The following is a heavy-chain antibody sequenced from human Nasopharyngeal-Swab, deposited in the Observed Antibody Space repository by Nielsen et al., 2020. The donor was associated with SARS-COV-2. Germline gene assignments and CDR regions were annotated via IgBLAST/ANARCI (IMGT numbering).Heavy chain of an antibody. D-gene: IGHD1-14*01. CDR3: ANGPQGFDY. CDR2: ISVDGRRK. CDR1: GFTFSSYA. J-gene: IGHJ4*02. V-gene: IGHV3-30*04. Sequence: GESLKISCAASGFTFSSYAMHWVRQAPGKGLEWVAVISVDGRRKKLIDSVMGRFTISRDSSENTIYLQMNSLKSEDTAVYYCANGPQGFDYWGQGTLVTVS.